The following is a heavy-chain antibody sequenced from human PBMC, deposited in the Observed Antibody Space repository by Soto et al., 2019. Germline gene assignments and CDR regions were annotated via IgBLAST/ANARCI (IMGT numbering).Heavy chain of an antibody. V-gene: IGHV4-30-2*01. Sequence: QLQLQESASGLVKPSQTLSLTCAVSGGSISSGGYSWSWIRQPPGKGLEWIGYIQHGGSTYYNPSPKSRVTISVDRSKNQFSLKLTSVTAADTAVYYCARAHYGDYGYGMDVWGQGTTVTVSS. J-gene: IGHJ6*02. D-gene: IGHD4-17*01. CDR3: ARAHYGDYGYGMDV. CDR1: GGSISSGGYS. CDR2: IQHGGST.